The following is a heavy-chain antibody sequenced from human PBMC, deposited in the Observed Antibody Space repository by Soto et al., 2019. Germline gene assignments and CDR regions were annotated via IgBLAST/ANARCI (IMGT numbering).Heavy chain of an antibody. J-gene: IGHJ6*02. CDR2: IYPGDSDT. Sequence: GESLKISCKGSGYSFTSYWIGWVRQMPGKGLEWMGIIYPGDSDTRYSPSFQGQVTISADKSISTAYLQWSSLKASDTAMYYCARTSSAGTTNYYGMDVWGQGTTVTVSS. V-gene: IGHV5-51*01. CDR1: GYSFTSYW. D-gene: IGHD1-7*01. CDR3: ARTSSAGTTNYYGMDV.